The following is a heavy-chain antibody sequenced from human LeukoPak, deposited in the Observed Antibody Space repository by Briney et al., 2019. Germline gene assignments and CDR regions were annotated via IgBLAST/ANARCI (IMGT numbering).Heavy chain of an antibody. J-gene: IGHJ4*02. D-gene: IGHD3-22*01. CDR3: ARAGPSYYYDSSGYYLTTFDY. Sequence: YYNTSLKSRVSISVDTSKNQFSLKLSSVTAADTAVYYCARAGPSYYYDSSGYYLTTFDYWGQGTLVTVSS. V-gene: IGHV4-31*02.